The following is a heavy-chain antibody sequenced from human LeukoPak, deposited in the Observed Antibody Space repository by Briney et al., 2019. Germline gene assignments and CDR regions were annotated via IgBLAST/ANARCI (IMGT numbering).Heavy chain of an antibody. Sequence: PGGSLRLSCTASGFTFGDYAMSWFRRAPGKGLEWVGFIRSKAYGGATEYAASVKGRFTISRDDSKSIAYLQMNSLKTEDTAVYYCTCRYCSSTSCYGGDYWGQGTLVTVSS. CDR2: IRSKAYGGAT. CDR3: TCRYCSSTSCYGGDY. J-gene: IGHJ4*02. V-gene: IGHV3-49*03. CDR1: GFTFGDYA. D-gene: IGHD2-2*01.